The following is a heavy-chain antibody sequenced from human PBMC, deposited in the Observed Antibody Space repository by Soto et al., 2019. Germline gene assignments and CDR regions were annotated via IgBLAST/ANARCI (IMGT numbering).Heavy chain of an antibody. CDR3: ARGTPGY. Sequence: QVQLQQWGAGLLKSSETLSLTCAVYGGSFSGYDWSWIRQPPGKGLEWIGDINHSGNTNYNPPLQGLVTVAVDTSKILFSLKLSSVTAADTAVYYCARGTPGYWGQGSLVTVSS. J-gene: IGHJ4*02. V-gene: IGHV4-34*01. CDR2: INHSGNT. D-gene: IGHD7-27*01. CDR1: GGSFSGYD.